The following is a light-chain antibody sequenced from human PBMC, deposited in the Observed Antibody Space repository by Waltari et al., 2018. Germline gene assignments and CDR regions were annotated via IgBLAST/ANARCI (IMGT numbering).Light chain of an antibody. J-gene: IGLJ1*01. CDR3: CSYAGLGIYV. CDR1: SSDAGHYNL. Sequence: QSGVTQPGSLSGSPGQSITISRTGTSSDAGHYNLLPWYLQYPGKAPKLMVYEVTKRTSGVSDRFSGSKSGNTASLTIYGLQSEDEADYYCCSYAGLGIYVFGTGTKVTVL. V-gene: IGLV2-23*02. CDR2: EVT.